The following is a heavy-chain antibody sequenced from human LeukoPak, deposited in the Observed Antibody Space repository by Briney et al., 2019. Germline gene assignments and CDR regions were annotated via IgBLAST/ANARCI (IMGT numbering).Heavy chain of an antibody. CDR2: INPSGGST. CDR1: GYTFTSYY. V-gene: IGHV1-46*01. D-gene: IGHD6-13*01. J-gene: IGHJ4*02. Sequence: ASVKVSCKASGYTFTSYYMHWVRQAPGQGLEWMGIINPSGGSTSYAQKFQGRVTMTEDTSTDTAYMELSSLRSEDTAVYYCATDSRQYSSSWYENYFDYWGQGTLVTVSS. CDR3: ATDSRQYSSSWYENYFDY.